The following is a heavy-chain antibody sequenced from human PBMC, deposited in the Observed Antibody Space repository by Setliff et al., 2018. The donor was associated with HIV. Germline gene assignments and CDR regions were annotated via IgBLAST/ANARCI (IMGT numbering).Heavy chain of an antibody. D-gene: IGHD3-3*01. CDR3: ASARIPTGGVSTSLGY. J-gene: IGHJ4*02. CDR2: IRYDGNIK. CDR1: GFTFSSDG. V-gene: IGHV3-30*02. Sequence: LRLSCVASGFTFSSDGMHWVRQAPGKGLEWVAFIRYDGNIKSYADSVRGRFTISRDNSKNTVYLQLNSLRPEDTAVYHCASARIPTGGVSTSLGYWGQGTQVTVSS.